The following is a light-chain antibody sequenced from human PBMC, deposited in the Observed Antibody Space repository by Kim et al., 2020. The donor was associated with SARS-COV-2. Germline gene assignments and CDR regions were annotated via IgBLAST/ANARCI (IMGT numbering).Light chain of an antibody. CDR1: SSNIGANFD. Sequence: QSVLTQPPSVSGAPGRRVTFSCTGSSSNIGANFDVHWYQHLPGTAPKLLIYGNTNRPSGVPDRFSGSKSGTSASLAIIGLQAEDEADYYCQSYDNSLNSYVFGTGTKVTVL. CDR3: QSYDNSLNSYV. CDR2: GNT. V-gene: IGLV1-40*01. J-gene: IGLJ1*01.